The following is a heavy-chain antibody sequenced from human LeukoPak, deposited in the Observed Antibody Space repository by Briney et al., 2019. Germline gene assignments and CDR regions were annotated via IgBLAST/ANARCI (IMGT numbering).Heavy chain of an antibody. J-gene: IGHJ4*02. CDR1: GYTFTGYY. CDR2: INPSGGST. Sequence: ASVKVSCKASGYTFTGYYMHWVRQAPGQGLEWMGIINPSGGSTSYAQKFQGRVTMTRDTSTSTAYMELRSLRSDDTAVYYCARDVGYSSSWYVSPLDYWGQGTLVTVSS. D-gene: IGHD6-13*01. V-gene: IGHV1-46*01. CDR3: ARDVGYSSSWYVSPLDY.